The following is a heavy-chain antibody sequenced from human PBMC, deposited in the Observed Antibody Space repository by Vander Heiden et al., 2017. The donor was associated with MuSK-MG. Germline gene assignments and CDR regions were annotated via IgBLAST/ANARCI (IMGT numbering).Heavy chain of an antibody. Sequence: SWNRQPPGKGLEWIGEINHSASTNYNPSLKSRVTISVDTSKNQFSLKLSSVTAADTAVYYCASDTVAGDYWGQGPLVTVSS. V-gene: IGHV4-34*01. CDR3: ASDTVAGDY. D-gene: IGHD6-19*01. J-gene: IGHJ4*02. CDR2: INHSAST.